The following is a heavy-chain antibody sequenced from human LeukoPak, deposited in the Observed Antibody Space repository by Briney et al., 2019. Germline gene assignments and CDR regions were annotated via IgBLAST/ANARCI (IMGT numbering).Heavy chain of an antibody. J-gene: IGHJ4*02. V-gene: IGHV3-66*02. D-gene: IGHD4-17*01. Sequence: GGSLRLSCAASGFTVSSNYMSWVRQAPGKGLEWVSVIYSGGTTYYADSVKGRFTISRDNSKNMLYLQMNSLRAEDTAVYYCARDSTTVTTDYWGRGTLVTVSS. CDR3: ARDSTTVTTDY. CDR2: IYSGGTT. CDR1: GFTVSSNY.